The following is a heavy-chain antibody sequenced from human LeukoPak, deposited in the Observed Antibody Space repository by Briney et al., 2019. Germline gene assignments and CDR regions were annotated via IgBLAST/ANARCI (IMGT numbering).Heavy chain of an antibody. CDR2: IYPGDSDT. CDR3: AAIIGGPTV. D-gene: IGHD3-16*01. J-gene: IGHJ4*02. V-gene: IGHV5-51*01. CDR1: GYSFTTYW. Sequence: GESLKISCNGSGYSFTTYWIGWVRQMPGKGLEGMGIIYPGDSDTRYNPSFQGQVTVSADKSISTAYLQWSSLKASDTAIYYCAAIIGGPTVWGQGTLVTVSS.